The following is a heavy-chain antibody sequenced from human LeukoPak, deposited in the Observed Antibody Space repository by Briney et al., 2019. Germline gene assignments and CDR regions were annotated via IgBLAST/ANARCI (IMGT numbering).Heavy chain of an antibody. J-gene: IGHJ5*02. D-gene: IGHD5-12*01. CDR1: GFTFSSYA. CDR2: ISGSGGST. Sequence: QPGVSLRLSCAASGFTFSSYAMSWVCQAPGKGLEWVSAISGSGGSTYYADSVKGRFTISRDNSKNTLYLQMNSLRAEDAAVYYCAKDPEFLVATNPWGQGTLVTVSS. V-gene: IGHV3-23*01. CDR3: AKDPEFLVATNP.